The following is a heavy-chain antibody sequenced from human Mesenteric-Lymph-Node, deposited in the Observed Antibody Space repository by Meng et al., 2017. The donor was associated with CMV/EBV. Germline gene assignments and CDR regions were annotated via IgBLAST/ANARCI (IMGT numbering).Heavy chain of an antibody. J-gene: IGHJ4*02. V-gene: IGHV3-15*01. CDR2: IKTKTDGGTT. CDR1: NAW. D-gene: IGHD3-10*01. Sequence: NAWMSWVRQAPGKGLEWVSLIKTKTDGGTTDYAASVKGRFTITRDDSKNTLYLQMNSLKTEDTAVYYCATSRHYYVSGNYYKMLYFDYWGQGTLVTVSS. CDR3: ATSRHYYVSGNYYKMLYFDY.